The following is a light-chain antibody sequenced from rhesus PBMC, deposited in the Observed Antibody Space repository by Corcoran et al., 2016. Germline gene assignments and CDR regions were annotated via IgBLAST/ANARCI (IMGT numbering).Light chain of an antibody. CDR3: QHYYDNPLS. V-gene: IGKV1-28*02. Sequence: DIQMTQSPSSLSAPVGDTVTITCRASQDMSSSLNWFQQRPGKAPKLLIYTASSVEYGVPSRFSGSGSGTDFTLTISSLQPEDSAAYYCQHYYDNPLSFGGGAKVQLK. J-gene: IGKJ4*01. CDR1: QDMSSS. CDR2: TAS.